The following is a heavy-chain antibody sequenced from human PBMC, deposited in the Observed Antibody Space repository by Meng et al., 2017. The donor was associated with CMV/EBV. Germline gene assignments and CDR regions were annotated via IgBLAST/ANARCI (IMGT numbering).Heavy chain of an antibody. Sequence: ASVKVSCKASGYTFTSYDINWVRRATGQGLEWMGWMNPYSGNTGYAQKFQGRVTVTRNTSISTAYMELSSLRSEDTAVYYCARDLTGSTRGGRFDSWGQGTLVTVFS. CDR2: MNPYSGNT. CDR1: GYTFTSYD. V-gene: IGHV1-8*03. CDR3: ARDLTGSTRGGRFDS. D-gene: IGHD1-7*01. J-gene: IGHJ5*01.